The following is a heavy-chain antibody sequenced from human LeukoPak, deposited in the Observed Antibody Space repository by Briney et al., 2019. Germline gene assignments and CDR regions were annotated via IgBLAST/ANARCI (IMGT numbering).Heavy chain of an antibody. CDR2: IKEDGGET. V-gene: IGHV3-7*01. J-gene: IGHJ4*02. D-gene: IGHD4/OR15-4a*01. CDR3: ARRKEVQTTFDY. CDR1: GFVFSNYW. Sequence: GGSLRPSWVASGFVFSNYWMGWVRQPPGRGREWVANIKEDGGETYYVDSVKGRFTISRDNAKNSLDLQMNSLRDEDTAVYYCARRKEVQTTFDYWGQGTLVTVSS.